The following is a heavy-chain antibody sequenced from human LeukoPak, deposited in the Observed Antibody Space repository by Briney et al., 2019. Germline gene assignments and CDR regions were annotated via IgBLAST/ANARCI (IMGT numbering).Heavy chain of an antibody. V-gene: IGHV4-34*01. D-gene: IGHD6-19*01. J-gene: IGHJ4*02. Sequence: SETLSLTCGVQGASLRGYYWTWIRQFPGKRLEWIGEINYSGTTDENPSLNSRVTISVDASQTQFSLRLTSVTAADTAVYYCARGRGWNYFDYWDLGTLVTVSS. CDR2: INYSGTT. CDR3: ARGRGWNYFDY. CDR1: GASLRGYY.